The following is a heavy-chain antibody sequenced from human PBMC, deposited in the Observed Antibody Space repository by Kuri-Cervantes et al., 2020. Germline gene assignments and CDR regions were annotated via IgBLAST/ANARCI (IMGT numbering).Heavy chain of an antibody. CDR2: INPIFGTA. CDR1: GYTLTGYY. J-gene: IGHJ3*02. CDR3: ARGVTMIAHAFDI. Sequence: SVKVSCKASGYTLTGYYMHWVRQAPGQGLEWMGWINPIFGTANYAQKFQGRVTITADESTSTAYMELSSLRSEDTAVYYCARGVTMIAHAFDIWGQGTMVTVSS. V-gene: IGHV1-69*13. D-gene: IGHD3-22*01.